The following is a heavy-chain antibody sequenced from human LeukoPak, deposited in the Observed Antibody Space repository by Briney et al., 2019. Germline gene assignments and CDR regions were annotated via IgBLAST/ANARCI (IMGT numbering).Heavy chain of an antibody. D-gene: IGHD6-13*01. J-gene: IGHJ5*02. CDR2: INHSGST. V-gene: IGHV4-34*01. CDR3: ATRRGYSSSLVWFDP. CDR1: GWSFSGYY. Sequence: SETLSLTCAVYGWSFSGYYWSWIRQPPGKGLEWIGEINHSGSTNSNPSLKSRVTLSVDTYKNRFSMKPRPVTAADTAVYYCATRRGYSSSLVWFDPWGQGTLVTVSS.